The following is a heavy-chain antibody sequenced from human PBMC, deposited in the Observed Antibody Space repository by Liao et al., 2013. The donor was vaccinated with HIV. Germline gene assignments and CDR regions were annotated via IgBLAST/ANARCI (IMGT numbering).Heavy chain of an antibody. Sequence: QVQLQQWGAGLLKPSETLSLTCAVYGGSFSGYYWSWIRQPPGKGLEWIGEINHSGSTNYNPSLKSRVTISVDTSKNQFSLKLSSVTAADTAVYYCARMEHYYDSSGYYRVFDYWAREPWSPSPQ. CDR1: GGSFSGYY. D-gene: IGHD3-22*01. V-gene: IGHV4-34*01. CDR3: ARMEHYYDSSGYYRVFDY. J-gene: IGHJ4*02. CDR2: INHSGST.